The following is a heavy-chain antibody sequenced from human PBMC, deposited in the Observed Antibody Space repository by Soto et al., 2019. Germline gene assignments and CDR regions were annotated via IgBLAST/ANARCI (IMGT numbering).Heavy chain of an antibody. V-gene: IGHV4-4*07. CDR1: GGSITSYR. CDR3: ARESGDNWDYEAY. Sequence: QVQLQESGPGLVKPLETLSLTCTVSGGSITSYRWSWIRQSAGKGLEWIGRINTSGNTHYNPSLKSRVTVSIDTSRNPFFLTVNSVTAADSAVFYFARESGDNWDYEAYWGQGTPVTVSS. CDR2: INTSGNT. J-gene: IGHJ4*02. D-gene: IGHD1-7*01.